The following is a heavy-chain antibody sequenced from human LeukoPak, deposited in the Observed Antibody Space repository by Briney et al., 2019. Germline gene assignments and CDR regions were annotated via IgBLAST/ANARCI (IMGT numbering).Heavy chain of an antibody. J-gene: IGHJ4*02. CDR3: AKGERWLQYNFDY. CDR1: GFTFSSYA. V-gene: IGHV3-23*01. CDR2: ISGSGGST. Sequence: GGSLRLSCAASGFTFSSYAMSWVRQAPGKGLEWVSAISGSGGSTYYADSVKGRFTISRDNSKNTLYLQMNSLRAEDTAVFYCAKGERWLQYNFDYWGQGTLVTVSS. D-gene: IGHD5-24*01.